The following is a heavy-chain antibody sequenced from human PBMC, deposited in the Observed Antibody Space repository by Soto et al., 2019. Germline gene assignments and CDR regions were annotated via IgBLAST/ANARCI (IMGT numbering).Heavy chain of an antibody. CDR1: GYTFTSYD. CDR2: MNPNSGNT. Sequence: ASVKVSCKASGYTFTSYDINWVRQATGQGLEWMGWMNPNSGNTGYAQKFQGRVTMTRNTSISTAYMELSSLRSEDTAVYYCARSLLDEYSSSWRSAYYGMDVWGQGTTVTVSS. V-gene: IGHV1-8*01. D-gene: IGHD2-2*01. CDR3: ARSLLDEYSSSWRSAYYGMDV. J-gene: IGHJ6*02.